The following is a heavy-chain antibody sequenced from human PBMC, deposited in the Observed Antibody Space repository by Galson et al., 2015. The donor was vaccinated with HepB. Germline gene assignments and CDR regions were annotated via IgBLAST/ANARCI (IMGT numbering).Heavy chain of an antibody. CDR1: GYTFTDYY. CDR3: AQSQGTIFGVVRTFDI. D-gene: IGHD3-3*01. V-gene: IGHV1-2*06. CDR2: INPNSGST. Sequence: SVKVSCKASGYTFTDYYMHWVRQAPGQGLEWMGRINPNSGSTNYAQEFQGRVTMTRDTSISTAYMELSRLRSDGTAVYYCAQSQGTIFGVVRTFDIWGQGTMVTVSS. J-gene: IGHJ3*02.